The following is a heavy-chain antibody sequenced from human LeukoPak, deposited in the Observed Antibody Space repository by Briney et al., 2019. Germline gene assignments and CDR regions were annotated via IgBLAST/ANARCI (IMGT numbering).Heavy chain of an antibody. D-gene: IGHD6-13*01. V-gene: IGHV4-59*08. CDR2: IHDSGST. J-gene: IGHJ4*02. CDR3: ARWSAAGSGSDF. CDR1: GASISDSY. Sequence: SETLSLTCSVSGASISDSYWTWIRQPPGKGLEWIGYIHDSGSTNYNPSLKSRVSISLHTSKNQFSLKLSSLTAADTAVYYCARWSAAGSGSDFWGQGTLVTVSS.